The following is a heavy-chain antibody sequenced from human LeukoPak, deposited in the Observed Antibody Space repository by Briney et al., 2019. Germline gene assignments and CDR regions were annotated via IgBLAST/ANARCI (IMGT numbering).Heavy chain of an antibody. CDR2: ITPAGGT. J-gene: IGHJ4*02. Sequence: GGSLRPSCAASGFTFNNYAMTWVRQAPGNGLEWISGITPAGGTYYADSVKGRFSISRDNSKNTLYLQMNSLRAEDTAIYYCANTYYYDSSDYFDYWGQGTLVTVSS. D-gene: IGHD3-22*01. CDR3: ANTYYYDSSDYFDY. V-gene: IGHV3-23*01. CDR1: GFTFNNYA.